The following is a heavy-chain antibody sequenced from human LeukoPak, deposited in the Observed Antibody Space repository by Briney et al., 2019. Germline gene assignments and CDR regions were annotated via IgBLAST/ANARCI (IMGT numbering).Heavy chain of an antibody. J-gene: IGHJ4*02. D-gene: IGHD3-3*01. Sequence: SVKVSCKASGYTFTDYYMHWVRQAPGQGLEWMGWINPGSGATNYAHKFQGRVTMTRDTSITTASMELSRLRPDDTAVYYCARIDFWSGYCLDYWGQGTLVTVSS. V-gene: IGHV1-2*07. CDR2: INPGSGAT. CDR1: GYTFTDYY. CDR3: ARIDFWSGYCLDY.